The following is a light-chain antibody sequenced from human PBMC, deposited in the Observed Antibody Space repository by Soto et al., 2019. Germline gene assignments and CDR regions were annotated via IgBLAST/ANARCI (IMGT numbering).Light chain of an antibody. CDR1: SSDVGGYNY. J-gene: IGLJ2*01. V-gene: IGLV2-14*03. CDR3: SSYTRTNTVI. CDR2: DVS. Sequence: QSALTQPASVSGSPGQSITISCTGTSSDVGGYNYVSWYQHHPGKAPKLMIYDVSNRPSGVSNRFSGSKSGNTASLTISGLQAEDEADYYCSSYTRTNTVIFGGGTKVTVL.